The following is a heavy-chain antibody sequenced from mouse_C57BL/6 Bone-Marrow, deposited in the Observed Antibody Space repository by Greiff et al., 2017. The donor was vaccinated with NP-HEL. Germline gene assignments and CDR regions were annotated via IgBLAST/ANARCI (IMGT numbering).Heavy chain of an antibody. V-gene: IGHV1-69*01. Sequence: VQLQQPGPELVMPGASVKLSCKASGYTFTSYWMHWVQQRPGQGLEWIGEIDPSDSYTNYTHMFTGKSTFTVDKSSSTAYMQLSSLASENAAVYYCTRPYGSYYFDYWGRGTTLTVSS. CDR2: IDPSDSYT. D-gene: IGHD1-1*02. J-gene: IGHJ2*01. CDR1: GYTFTSYW. CDR3: TRPYGSYYFDY.